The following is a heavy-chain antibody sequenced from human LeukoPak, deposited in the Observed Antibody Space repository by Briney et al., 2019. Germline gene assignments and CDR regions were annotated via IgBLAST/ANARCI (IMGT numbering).Heavy chain of an antibody. D-gene: IGHD3-10*02. J-gene: IGHJ5*02. Sequence: GGSLRLSCAASGFTFSSYWMHWVRQAPGKGLVWVSRIDSDGSSARYADSVKGRFTISRDNAKDTLYLQMNSLRDEDTAVYYXARDTMLGMGNPWGQGTLVTVSS. CDR2: IDSDGSSA. V-gene: IGHV3-74*01. CDR1: GFTFSSYW. CDR3: ARDTMLGMGNP.